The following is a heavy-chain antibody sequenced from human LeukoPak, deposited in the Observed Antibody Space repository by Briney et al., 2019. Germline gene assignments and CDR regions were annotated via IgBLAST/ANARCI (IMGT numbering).Heavy chain of an antibody. D-gene: IGHD3-22*01. Sequence: ASVKVSCKTSGYTFTTYGLSWVRQAPGQGLEWMGWISGFNGDTNYAQKFQGRITLTTDTSTSTAYMELRGLRSDDTAVYYCARDLGYYDSGRHYFDTFDIWGQGTMVTVSS. V-gene: IGHV1-18*01. J-gene: IGHJ3*02. CDR2: ISGFNGDT. CDR1: GYTFTTYG. CDR3: ARDLGYYDSGRHYFDTFDI.